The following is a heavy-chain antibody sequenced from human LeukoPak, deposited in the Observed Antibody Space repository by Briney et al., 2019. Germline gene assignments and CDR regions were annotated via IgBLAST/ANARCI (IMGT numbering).Heavy chain of an antibody. CDR1: GYSISSGYY. CDR3: ARRYSSSWYALNWFDP. V-gene: IGHV4-38-2*01. D-gene: IGHD6-13*01. CDR2: IYHSGST. Sequence: SETLSLTCAVSGYSISSGYYWGWIRQPPGKGLEWIGSIYHSGSTYYNPSLKSRVTISVDTSKNQFSLKLSSVTAADAAVYYCARRYSSSWYALNWFDPWGQGTLVTVSS. J-gene: IGHJ5*02.